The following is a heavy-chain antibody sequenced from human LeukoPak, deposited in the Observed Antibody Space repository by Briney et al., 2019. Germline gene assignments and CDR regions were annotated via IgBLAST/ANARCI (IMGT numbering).Heavy chain of an antibody. V-gene: IGHV3-21*01. CDR3: ARDYPAANFDY. CDR1: GFTFSSYG. Sequence: GGSLRLSCAASGFTFSSYGMNWVRQAPGKGLEWVSSISSSSSYIYYADSVKGRFTISRDNAKNSLYLQMNSLRAEDTAVYYCARDYPAANFDYWGQGTLVTVSS. J-gene: IGHJ4*02. CDR2: ISSSSSYI.